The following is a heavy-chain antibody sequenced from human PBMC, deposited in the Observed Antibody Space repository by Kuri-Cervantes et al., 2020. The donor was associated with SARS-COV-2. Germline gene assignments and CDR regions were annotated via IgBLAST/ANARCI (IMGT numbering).Heavy chain of an antibody. CDR1: GFTFSGHW. CDR2: ISGSGGST. CDR3: AKTPDGSGSYYNPSLGYYYGMDV. Sequence: GGSLRLSCAASGFTFSGHWIHWVRQAPGKGLVWVSAISGSGGSTYYADSVKGRFTISRDNSKNTLYLQMNSLRAEDTAVYYCAKTPDGSGSYYNPSLGYYYGMDVWGQGTTVTVSS. V-gene: IGHV3-23*01. J-gene: IGHJ6*02. D-gene: IGHD3-10*01.